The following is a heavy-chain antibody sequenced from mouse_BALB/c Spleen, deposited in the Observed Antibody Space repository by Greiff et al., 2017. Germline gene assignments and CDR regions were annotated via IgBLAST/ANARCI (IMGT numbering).Heavy chain of an antibody. CDR1: GYTFTSYT. V-gene: IGHV1-4*01. CDR3: ARKGYGNYSFAY. CDR2: INPSSGYT. D-gene: IGHD2-10*02. Sequence: VKLVESGAELARPGASVKMSCKASGYTFTSYTMHWVKQRPGQGLEWIGYINPSSGYTNYNQKFKDKATLTADKSSSTAYMQLSSLTSEDSAVYYCARKGYGNYSFAYWGQGTLVTVSA. J-gene: IGHJ3*01.